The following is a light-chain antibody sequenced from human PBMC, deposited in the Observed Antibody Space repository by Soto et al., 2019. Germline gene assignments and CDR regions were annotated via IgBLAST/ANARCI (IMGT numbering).Light chain of an antibody. Sequence: DIQMTQSPSSLSASVGDRVTITCRASQSISSYLNWYRQKPGKAPKLLMYAASSLQSGVPSRFSGSGSGTDFTLTISSLQPEDFATYYCQQSYRTPPTFGQGTKVEIK. CDR2: AAS. CDR3: QQSYRTPPT. CDR1: QSISSY. J-gene: IGKJ1*01. V-gene: IGKV1-39*01.